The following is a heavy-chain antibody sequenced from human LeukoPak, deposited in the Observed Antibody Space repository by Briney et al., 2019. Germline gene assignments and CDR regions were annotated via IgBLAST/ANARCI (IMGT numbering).Heavy chain of an antibody. CDR2: ITGSGAST. J-gene: IGHJ4*02. V-gene: IGHV3-23*01. D-gene: IGHD3-22*01. CDR1: GFTFSGYA. CDR3: AKDRYYYDSSGYYPDY. Sequence: TGGSLRLSCAASGFTFSGYAMTWVRQPPGKGLEWVSGITGSGASTHYADSVKGRFTISRDNSKNTLYLQMNSLRAEDTAVYYCAKDRYYYDSSGYYPDYWGQGTLVTVSS.